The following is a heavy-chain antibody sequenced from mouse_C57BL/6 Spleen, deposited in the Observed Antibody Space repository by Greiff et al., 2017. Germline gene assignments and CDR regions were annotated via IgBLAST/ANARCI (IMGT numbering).Heavy chain of an antibody. CDR1: GYTFTDYY. CDR3: ARDYGSSQFAY. CDR2: INPNHGGT. D-gene: IGHD1-1*01. Sequence: EVQLQQSGPELVKPGASVKISCKASGYTFTDYYMNWVKQSHGKSLEWIGDINPNHGGTSYNQKFKGKATLTVDKSSSTAYMELRSLTSEDSAVYYCARDYGSSQFAYWGQGTLVTVSA. J-gene: IGHJ3*01. V-gene: IGHV1-26*01.